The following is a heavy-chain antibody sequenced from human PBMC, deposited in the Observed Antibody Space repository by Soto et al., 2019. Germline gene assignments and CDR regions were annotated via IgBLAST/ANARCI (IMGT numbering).Heavy chain of an antibody. CDR1: GFTFGSYG. CDR2: IWYDGSVK. J-gene: IGHJ4*02. D-gene: IGHD2-21*01. CDR3: ARADCGGQCPCDY. Sequence: GGSLRLSCSASGFTFGSYGMHWVRQAPGKGLEWVAGIWYDGSVKNYADSVKGRFSISRDNSQNTVYLQMNTLRAEDTAVYYCARADCGGQCPCDYWGQGTLVTVSS. V-gene: IGHV3-33*08.